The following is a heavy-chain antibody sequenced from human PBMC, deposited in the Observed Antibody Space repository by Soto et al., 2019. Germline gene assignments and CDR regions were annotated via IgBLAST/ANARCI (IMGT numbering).Heavy chain of an antibody. CDR1: GGSFSCYY. CDR2: INHSGST. J-gene: IGHJ5*02. D-gene: IGHD2-2*02. CDR3: ARRGVVPAAIWFDP. V-gene: IGHV4-34*01. Sequence: SETLCLTCALYGGSFSCYYWSWIRQPPGKGLEWIGEINHSGSTNYNPSLKSRVTISVDTSKNQFSLKLSSVTAADTAVYYCARRGVVPAAIWFDPWGQGTLVTVSS.